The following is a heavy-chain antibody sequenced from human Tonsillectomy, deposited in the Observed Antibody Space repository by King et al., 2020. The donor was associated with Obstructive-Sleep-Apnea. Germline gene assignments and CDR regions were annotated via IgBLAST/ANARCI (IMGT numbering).Heavy chain of an antibody. CDR1: GFTFDDYA. Sequence: VQLVESGGGLVQPGRSLRLSCAASGFTFDDYAMHWVRQAPGKGLEWVSVISWDSGSVCYAAFVKGRFTISRDNAKNSLYLQMNSLRAEDTALYYCAKDILTGYYNYYFDYWGQGTLVTVSS. J-gene: IGHJ4*02. CDR2: ISWDSGSV. V-gene: IGHV3-9*01. CDR3: AKDILTGYYNYYFDY. D-gene: IGHD3-9*01.